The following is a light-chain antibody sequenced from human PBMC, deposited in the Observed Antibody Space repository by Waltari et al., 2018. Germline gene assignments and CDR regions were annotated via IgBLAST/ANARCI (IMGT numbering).Light chain of an antibody. V-gene: IGKV1-39*01. CDR2: AAS. CDR3: QQSYSTPLT. J-gene: IGKJ4*01. Sequence: DIHITQSPSSLSASVGARVTLTCRASQSISSYLNWYQQKPGKAPKLLIYAASSLQSGVPSRFSGSGSGTDFTLTISSLQPEDFATYYCQQSYSTPLTFGGGTKVEIK. CDR1: QSISSY.